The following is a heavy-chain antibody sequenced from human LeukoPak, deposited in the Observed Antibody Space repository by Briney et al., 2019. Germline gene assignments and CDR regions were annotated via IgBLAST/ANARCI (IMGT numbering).Heavy chain of an antibody. V-gene: IGHV4-59*01. D-gene: IGHD3-10*01. Sequence: LSESLSLPCSVSGGSISSYYWGWIRQPPGKGLEGSGYIYYSGSTNYNPSLKSRVTISVDTSTNQFSLKLSSVTAADMAVYYCARDRVPTYYYGSGSYGFRAFDIWGQGTMVTVSS. CDR1: GGSISSYY. CDR2: IYYSGST. J-gene: IGHJ3*02. CDR3: ARDRVPTYYYGSGSYGFRAFDI.